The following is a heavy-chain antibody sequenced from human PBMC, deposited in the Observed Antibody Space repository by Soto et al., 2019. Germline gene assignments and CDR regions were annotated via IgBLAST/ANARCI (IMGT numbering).Heavy chain of an antibody. J-gene: IGHJ3*02. CDR3: ASAYDSSGYYYHSGRTNDAFDI. D-gene: IGHD3-22*01. V-gene: IGHV3-21*01. Sequence: GGSLRLSCAASGFTFSSYSMNWVRQAPGKGLEWVSSISSSSSFIYYADSVKGRFTISRDNAKNSLYLRMNSLRAEDTAVYYCASAYDSSGYYYHSGRTNDAFDIWGQGTMVTVSS. CDR2: ISSSSSFI. CDR1: GFTFSSYS.